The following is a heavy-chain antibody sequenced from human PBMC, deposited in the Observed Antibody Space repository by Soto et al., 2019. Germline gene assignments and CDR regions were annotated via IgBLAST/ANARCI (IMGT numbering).Heavy chain of an antibody. V-gene: IGHV4-4*02. D-gene: IGHD6-19*01. J-gene: IGHJ4*02. CDR3: ARSAGWYAVHS. CDR1: GDSVSSPYY. CDR2: VFHTGTT. Sequence: QVQLQESGPGLVKPSGTLSLTCAVSGDSVSSPYYWCWVRQPPGKGLEWIGEVFHTGTTSYNPSRRSRGTISMDKSINQFSLDLSSVTAADTAVYYCARSAGWYAVHSWGPGTLVLVSS.